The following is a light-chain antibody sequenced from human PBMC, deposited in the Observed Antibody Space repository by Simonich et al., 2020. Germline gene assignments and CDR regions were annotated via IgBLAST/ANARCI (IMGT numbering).Light chain of an antibody. CDR1: QGICSA. J-gene: IGKJ3*01. CDR3: QQFNSYPFT. V-gene: IGKV1-13*02. Sequence: AIQLTQSPSSLSASVGDRVTITCRASQGICSALAWYQQKPGKAPKLLIYDASSLESGVTSRFSGRGSGTDFTLTISSLQPEDFATYYCQQFNSYPFTFGPGTKVDIK. CDR2: DAS.